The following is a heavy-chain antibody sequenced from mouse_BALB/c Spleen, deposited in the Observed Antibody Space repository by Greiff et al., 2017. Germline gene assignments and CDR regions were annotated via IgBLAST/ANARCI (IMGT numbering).Heavy chain of an antibody. J-gene: IGHJ2*01. CDR1: GYTFTSYW. Sequence: VQLQQSGTVLARPGASVKMSCKASGYTFTSYWMHWVQQRPGQGLEWIGAIYPGNSGTSYNQKFKGKAKLAAVTSTSTAYMELSSLTNEDSAVYDCKGHYYGSSDVVFDYWGQGTTLTVSS. D-gene: IGHD1-1*01. CDR2: IYPGNSGT. CDR3: KGHYYGSSDVVFDY. V-gene: IGHV1-5*01.